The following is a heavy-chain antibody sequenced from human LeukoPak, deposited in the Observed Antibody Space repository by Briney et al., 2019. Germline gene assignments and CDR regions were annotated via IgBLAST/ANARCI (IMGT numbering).Heavy chain of an antibody. CDR1: GFTFSSSA. V-gene: IGHV1-58*01. Sequence: ASVKVSCKASGFTFSSSAAKWVRQARGQRLEWIGWIVVGSGNTNYAQKFQERVTITRDMSTSTAYMELSSLRSEDTAVYYCAADRMEVGANINWFDPWGQGTLVTVSS. CDR3: AADRMEVGANINWFDP. J-gene: IGHJ5*02. D-gene: IGHD1-26*01. CDR2: IVVGSGNT.